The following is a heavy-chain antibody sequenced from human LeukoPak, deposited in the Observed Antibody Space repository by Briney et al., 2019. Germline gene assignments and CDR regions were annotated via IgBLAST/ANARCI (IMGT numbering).Heavy chain of an antibody. D-gene: IGHD1-14*01. CDR2: INHSGST. CDR1: GGSFSGYY. V-gene: IGHV4-34*01. Sequence: SETLSLTCAVYGGSFSGYYWSWVRQPPGKGLEWIGEINHSGSTNYNPSLKSQVTISVDASKSQFSLKLRSVTAADTAVYYCARGSNLPNTRYASPRDYFDYWGQGTLVTVSS. J-gene: IGHJ4*02. CDR3: ARGSNLPNTRYASPRDYFDY.